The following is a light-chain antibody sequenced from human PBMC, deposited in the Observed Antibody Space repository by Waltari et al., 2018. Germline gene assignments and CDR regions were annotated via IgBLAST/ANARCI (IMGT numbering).Light chain of an antibody. J-gene: IGLJ3*02. V-gene: IGLV1-40*01. CDR1: SSNIGAGYD. Sequence: QSVLTQPPSVSGAPGQRVTISCSGSSSNIGAGYDVYWYQQLPGTAPKPLISGGDSRASGVPDRFSAAKSGSSASLAISGLQAEDEADYYCQSYDTNLRAVFGGGTRLTIL. CDR3: QSYDTNLRAV. CDR2: GGD.